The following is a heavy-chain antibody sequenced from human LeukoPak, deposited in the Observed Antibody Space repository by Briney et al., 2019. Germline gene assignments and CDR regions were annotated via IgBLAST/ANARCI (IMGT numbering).Heavy chain of an antibody. CDR3: AKDGYFDWLFSY. CDR2: ISYDGSNK. CDR1: GFTFSSYA. Sequence: QTGGSLRLSCAASGFTFSSYAMHWVRQAPGKGLEWVAVISYDGSNKYYADSVKGRFTISRDNSKNTLYLQMNSLRAEDTAVYYCAKDGYFDWLFSYWGQGTLVTVSS. D-gene: IGHD3-9*01. V-gene: IGHV3-30-3*01. J-gene: IGHJ4*02.